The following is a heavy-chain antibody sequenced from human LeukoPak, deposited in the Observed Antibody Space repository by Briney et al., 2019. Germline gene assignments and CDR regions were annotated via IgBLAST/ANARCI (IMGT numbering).Heavy chain of an antibody. CDR1: GGSISSYY. J-gene: IGHJ4*02. V-gene: IGHV4-59*01. Sequence: SETLSLTCTVSGGSISSYYWSWIRQPPGKGLEWIGHIYYIGSTKYNPSLKSRVTISADTSKNRFSLKLNSVTTADTAVYYCTRGAGWLIDYWGQGILVTVSS. CDR2: IYYIGST. CDR3: TRGAGWLIDY. D-gene: IGHD3-16*01.